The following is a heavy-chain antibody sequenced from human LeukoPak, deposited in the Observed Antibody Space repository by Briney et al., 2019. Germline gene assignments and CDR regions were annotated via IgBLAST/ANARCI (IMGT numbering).Heavy chain of an antibody. CDR2: TYYSGST. D-gene: IGHD1-26*01. CDR1: GGSISSYY. CDR3: ARVRGALRVPDY. Sequence: EPSETLSLTCTVSGGSISSYYWSWIRQPPGKGLEWIGYTYYSGSTNYNPSLKSRVTISVDTSKNQFSLKLSSVTAADTAVYYCARVRGALRVPDYWGQGTLVTVSS. J-gene: IGHJ4*02. V-gene: IGHV4-59*01.